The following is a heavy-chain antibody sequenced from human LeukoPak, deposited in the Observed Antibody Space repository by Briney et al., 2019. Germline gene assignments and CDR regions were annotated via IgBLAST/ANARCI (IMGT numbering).Heavy chain of an antibody. CDR2: IIPIFGTA. CDR1: GGTFSSYA. Sequence: SVKVSCKASGGTFSSYAISWVRQAPGQGLEWMGGIIPIFGTANYAQKFQGRVTITADESTSTAYMELSNLRSEDTAVYYCAREKGFVRAFDIWGQGTMVTVSS. J-gene: IGHJ3*02. CDR3: AREKGFVRAFDI. D-gene: IGHD3-16*02. V-gene: IGHV1-69*01.